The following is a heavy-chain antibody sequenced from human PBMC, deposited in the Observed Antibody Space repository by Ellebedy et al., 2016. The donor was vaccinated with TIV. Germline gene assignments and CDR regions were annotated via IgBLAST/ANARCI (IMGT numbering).Heavy chain of an antibody. CDR2: IWYDGGDK. V-gene: IGHV3-33*01. CDR3: ARDCDKSGHMSWVDP. Sequence: GESLKISCAASGFTFSHYGMQWVRQAPGKGLEWVAEIWYDGGDKYYADSVRGRFTISRDNSKNIVYLQMNSLGVEDTAVYYCARDCDKSGHMSWVDPWGQGTLVTVSS. D-gene: IGHD3-22*01. J-gene: IGHJ5*02. CDR1: GFTFSHYG.